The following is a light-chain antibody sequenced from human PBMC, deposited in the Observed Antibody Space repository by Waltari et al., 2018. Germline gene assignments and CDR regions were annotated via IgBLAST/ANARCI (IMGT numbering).Light chain of an antibody. Sequence: EIVLTQSPGTLSLSPGESATLPCRASQSVSSSYLAWYQQKPGQAPRLLIYGASSRATGIPDRFSGSGSGTDFTLTISRLEPEDFAVYYCQQYGSSPPITFGQGTRLEIK. J-gene: IGKJ5*01. CDR3: QQYGSSPPIT. CDR1: QSVSSSY. V-gene: IGKV3-20*01. CDR2: GAS.